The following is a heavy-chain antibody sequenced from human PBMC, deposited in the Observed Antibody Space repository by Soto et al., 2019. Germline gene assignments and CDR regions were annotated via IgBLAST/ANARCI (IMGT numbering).Heavy chain of an antibody. CDR2: FYYTGST. V-gene: IGHV4-39*01. CDR3: ACIFSGGYGYGFYYYGMDV. D-gene: IGHD5-18*01. CDR1: GGSISSTSYY. Sequence: SETLSLTCTVSGGSISSTSYYWVWIRQPPGKGLEGIGRFYYTGSTYYNPSLKSRVTISVDTSKNQFSLKLSSVTAADTAVYYCACIFSGGYGYGFYYYGMDVWGQGTTVTVSS. J-gene: IGHJ6*02.